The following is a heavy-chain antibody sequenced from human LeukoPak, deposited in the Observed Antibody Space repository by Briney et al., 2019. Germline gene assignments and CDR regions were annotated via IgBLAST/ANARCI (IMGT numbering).Heavy chain of an antibody. V-gene: IGHV1-2*02. CDR1: GYTFTGYY. J-gene: IGHJ4*02. CDR2: INPNSGGT. CDR3: ARAPLGLPFDY. Sequence: ASVKVSFKASGYTFTGYYMHWVRQAPGQGLEWMAWINPNSGGTNYAQKFQGRVTMTRDTSISTAYTELSRLTSDDTAVYYCARAPLGLPFDYWGQGSLVTVSS.